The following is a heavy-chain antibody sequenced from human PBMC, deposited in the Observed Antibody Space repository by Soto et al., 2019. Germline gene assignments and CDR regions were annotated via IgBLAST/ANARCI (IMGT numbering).Heavy chain of an antibody. Sequence: GGSLRLSCAASGFTFCNAWMNWVRQAPGKGLEWVGRIKSKTDGGTTDYAAPVKGRFTISRDDSKNTLYLQMNSLKTEDTAVYYCTTEGWGIVTYFQHWGQGTLVTVSS. V-gene: IGHV3-15*07. CDR1: GFTFCNAW. CDR3: TTEGWGIVTYFQH. J-gene: IGHJ1*01. D-gene: IGHD3-16*01. CDR2: IKSKTDGGTT.